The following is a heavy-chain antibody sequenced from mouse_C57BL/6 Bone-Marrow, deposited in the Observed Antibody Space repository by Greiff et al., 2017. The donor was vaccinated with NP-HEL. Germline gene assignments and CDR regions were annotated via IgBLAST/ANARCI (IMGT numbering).Heavy chain of an antibody. CDR1: GFTFSSYA. V-gene: IGHV5-4*01. Sequence: EVKVVESGGGLVKPGGSLKLSCAASGFTFSSYAMSWVRQTPEKRLEWVATISDGGSYTYYPDNVKGRFTISRDNAKNNLYLQMSHLKSEDTAMYYCARDRRDYYGSRDWYFDVWGTGTTVTVSS. D-gene: IGHD1-1*01. CDR3: ARDRRDYYGSRDWYFDV. J-gene: IGHJ1*03. CDR2: ISDGGSYT.